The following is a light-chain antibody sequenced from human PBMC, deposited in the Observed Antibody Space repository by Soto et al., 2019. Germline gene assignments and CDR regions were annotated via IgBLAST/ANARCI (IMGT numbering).Light chain of an antibody. CDR2: RAS. J-gene: IGKJ1*01. CDR1: QSISSGS. CDR3: QQYGTSPT. Sequence: EIVLTQSPGTLSLSPGERATLSCRASQSISSGSFAWYQQKPGQAPRVIIYRASSRATGIPDRFGGSGSGTDFTLTISRLEPEDFAVYFCQQYGTSPTFGHGTKVDIK. V-gene: IGKV3-20*01.